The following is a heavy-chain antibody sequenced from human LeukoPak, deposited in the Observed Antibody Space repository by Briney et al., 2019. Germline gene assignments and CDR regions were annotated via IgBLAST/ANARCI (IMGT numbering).Heavy chain of an antibody. J-gene: IGHJ4*02. Sequence: GGSLRLSCAASGFTFSTYAMSWVRQAPGKGLEWVSTISGSGANTYYADSVRGRFTISRDNSKNTLYLHMNSLRAEDTAVYYCAKPPIAAAGDNFDYWGQGTLVTVSS. D-gene: IGHD6-13*01. CDR3: AKPPIAAAGDNFDY. CDR2: ISGSGANT. CDR1: GFTFSTYA. V-gene: IGHV3-23*01.